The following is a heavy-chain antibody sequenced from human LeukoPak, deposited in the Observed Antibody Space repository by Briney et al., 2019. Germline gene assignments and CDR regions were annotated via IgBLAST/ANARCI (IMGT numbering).Heavy chain of an antibody. CDR3: AKLSGSFPFDY. V-gene: IGHV3-23*01. CDR2: ISGSVGST. D-gene: IGHD1-26*01. Sequence: GGSLRLSCVASGFTFSSYAMSWVRQATGKGLEWVSAISGSVGSTFYADSVKGRFTISRDNSKNTLYLQMNSLRAEDTAVYYCAKLSGSFPFDYWGQGTLVTVSS. CDR1: GFTFSSYA. J-gene: IGHJ4*02.